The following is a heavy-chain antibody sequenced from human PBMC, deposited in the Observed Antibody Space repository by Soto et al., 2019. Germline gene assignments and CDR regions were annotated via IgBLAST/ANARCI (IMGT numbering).Heavy chain of an antibody. J-gene: IGHJ1*01. D-gene: IGHD1-26*01. CDR1: GFTFSGYS. CDR3: ARDPSDLWEPDQYFQP. Sequence: XGSLRLSCAASGFTFSGYSMNWVRQAPGKGLEWVSSISGSSSHIYYADLVKGRFTISRDNAKNSLYLQMNSLRAGDTAVYYCARDPSDLWEPDQYFQPWGQGTLVTVSS. CDR2: ISGSSSHI. V-gene: IGHV3-21*01.